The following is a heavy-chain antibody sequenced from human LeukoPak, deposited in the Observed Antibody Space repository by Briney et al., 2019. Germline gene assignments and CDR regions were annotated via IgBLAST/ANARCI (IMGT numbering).Heavy chain of an antibody. V-gene: IGHV5-51*01. CDR3: ARPVTLRGAFDI. J-gene: IGHJ3*02. Sequence: GESLKISCKGSGYTFTNHWIGLGRQMPGKGLEWVGIIYPGDSDTRYSPSFQDQVPISPHNHISTACPQWSSLKASDTAMYYCARPVTLRGAFDIWGQGTMVTVSS. CDR2: IYPGDSDT. D-gene: IGHD4-17*01. CDR1: GYTFTNHW.